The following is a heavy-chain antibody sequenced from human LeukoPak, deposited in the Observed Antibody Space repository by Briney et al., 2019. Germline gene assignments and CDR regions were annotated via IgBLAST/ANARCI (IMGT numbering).Heavy chain of an antibody. CDR1: GYTFTSYP. CDR2: INTNTGNP. V-gene: IGHV7-4-1*02. J-gene: IGHJ6*03. CDR3: ARVGIPYYYYYMDV. Sequence: ASAKVSCKASGYTFTSYPINWVRQAPGQGLEWMGWINTNTGNPTYAQGFTGRFVFSLDTSVNTAYLQISSLKAEDTAVYYCARVGIPYYYYYMDVWGKGTTVSVS. D-gene: IGHD2-21*01.